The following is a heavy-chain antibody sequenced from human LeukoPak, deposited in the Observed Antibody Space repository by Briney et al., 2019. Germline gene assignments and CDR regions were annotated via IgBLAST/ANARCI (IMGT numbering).Heavy chain of an antibody. CDR1: GFTVSSNY. CDR3: ARATLDN. CDR2: IYSGGST. Sequence: GGSLRLSCAASGFTVSSNYMTWVRQAPGKGLEWVSVIYSGGSTKYADSVKARFTISRDNSKNTVYLQMNNLRAEDTAVYYCARATLDNWGQGTLVTVSS. J-gene: IGHJ4*02. V-gene: IGHV3-53*01.